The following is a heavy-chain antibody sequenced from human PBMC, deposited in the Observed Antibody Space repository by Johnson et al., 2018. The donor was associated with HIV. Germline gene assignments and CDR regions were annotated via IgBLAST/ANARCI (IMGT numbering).Heavy chain of an antibody. CDR1: GFTVSSNY. CDR2: IYSGGST. Sequence: VQLVESGGGLVQPGGSLRLSCAASGFTVSSNYMSWVRQAPGKGLEWVAVIYSGGSTYYADSVKGRFTISRANYKNTLYLQMTSLRAEDTAVYYCARDGQDRDDAFDIWGQGTMVTVSS. CDR3: ARDGQDRDDAFDI. D-gene: IGHD3-22*01. J-gene: IGHJ3*02. V-gene: IGHV3-66*01.